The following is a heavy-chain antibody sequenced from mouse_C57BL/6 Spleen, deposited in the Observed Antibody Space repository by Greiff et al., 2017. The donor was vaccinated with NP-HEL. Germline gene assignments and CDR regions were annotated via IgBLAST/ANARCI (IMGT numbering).Heavy chain of an antibody. CDR3: ARGGIYYDYDGYAMDY. Sequence: QVQLQQPGAELVKPGASVKLSCKASGYTFTSYWMHWVKQRPGQGLVWIGMIHPNSGSTNYNEKFKSKATLTVDKSSSTAYMQLSSLTSEDSAVYYCARGGIYYDYDGYAMDYWGQGTSVTVSS. CDR2: IHPNSGST. J-gene: IGHJ4*01. D-gene: IGHD2-4*01. V-gene: IGHV1-64*01. CDR1: GYTFTSYW.